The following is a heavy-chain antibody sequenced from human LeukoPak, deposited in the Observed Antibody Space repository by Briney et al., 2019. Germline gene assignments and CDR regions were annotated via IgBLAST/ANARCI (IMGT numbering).Heavy chain of an antibody. J-gene: IGHJ4*02. V-gene: IGHV3-48*03. D-gene: IGHD3-16*01. CDR1: GFTFSSYE. CDR3: AGYGMITFGEIRYYFDY. Sequence: GGSLRLSCAASGFTFSSYEMNWVRQAPGKGLEWVSYISSSGSTIYYADSVKGRFTISRDNAKNSLYLQMNSLRAEDTAVYYCAGYGMITFGEIRYYFDYWGQGTLVTVSS. CDR2: ISSSGSTI.